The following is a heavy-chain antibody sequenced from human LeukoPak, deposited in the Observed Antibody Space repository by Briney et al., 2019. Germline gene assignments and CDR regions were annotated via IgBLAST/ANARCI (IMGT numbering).Heavy chain of an antibody. V-gene: IGHV1-18*01. J-gene: IGHJ5*02. CDR3: AMIPYCSGGSCYFRPNNWFDP. CDR1: GYTFSNYG. CDR2: ISGDNGNT. Sequence: GAAVKVSCKASGYTFSNYGISWVRQAPGQGLEWMGWISGDNGNTNYPQKLQGRVTMTTDTSTSTAYMELRSLRSDDTAVYYCAMIPYCSGGSCYFRPNNWFDPWGQGTLVTVSS. D-gene: IGHD2-15*01.